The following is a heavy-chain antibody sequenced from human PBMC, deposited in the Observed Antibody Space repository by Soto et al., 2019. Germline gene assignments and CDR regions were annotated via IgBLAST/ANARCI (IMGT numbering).Heavy chain of an antibody. CDR3: AKDTYYHDTTGYYVFDY. CDR1: EFTFSSYG. V-gene: IGHV3-30*18. CDR2: ISYDGSKK. J-gene: IGHJ4*02. D-gene: IGHD3-22*01. Sequence: QVQLVESGGGVVQPGRSLTLSCAASEFTFSSYGIHWVRQAPGKGLEWVAVISYDGSKKQYADSVKGRFTISRDNSTNTLHLKRNGLRAEDTAVYYCAKDTYYHDTTGYYVFDYWGQGTLVTVSS.